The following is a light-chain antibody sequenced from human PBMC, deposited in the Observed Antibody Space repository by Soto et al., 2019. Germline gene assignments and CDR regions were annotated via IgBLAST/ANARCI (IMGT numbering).Light chain of an antibody. Sequence: SVLTQPPSVSGSPGQSVTISCTGTSSDVGSYNRLSWYQQPPGTAPKLIMYEVNTRPSGVPDRFSGSKSGSTASLTISGLQAEDEADYYCSLYISGITYVFGTGTKVTVL. V-gene: IGLV2-18*01. J-gene: IGLJ1*01. CDR2: EVN. CDR3: SLYISGITYV. CDR1: SSDVGSYNR.